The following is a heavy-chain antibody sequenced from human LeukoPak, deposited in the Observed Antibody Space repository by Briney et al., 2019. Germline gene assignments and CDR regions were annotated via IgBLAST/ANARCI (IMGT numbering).Heavy chain of an antibody. J-gene: IGHJ6*02. CDR3: ARVDRKYYYYGMDV. D-gene: IGHD3-22*01. Sequence: GGSLRLSCAASGFTFSDYYMSWIRQAPGKGMEGVSYISSSGSTRYYADSVKGRFTISRDNAKNSLYVQMNSLRAEDTAVYYCARVDRKYYYYGMDVWGQGTTVTVSS. V-gene: IGHV3-11*01. CDR2: ISSSGSTR. CDR1: GFTFSDYY.